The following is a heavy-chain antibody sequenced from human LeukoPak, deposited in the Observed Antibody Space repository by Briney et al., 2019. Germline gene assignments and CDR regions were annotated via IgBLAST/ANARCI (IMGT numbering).Heavy chain of an antibody. CDR2: IYPGDSDT. V-gene: IGHV5-51*01. CDR3: ARHSEYGDYGTFDP. Sequence: GESLKISCKGSGYTFTSYWIAWVRQMPGKGLEWMGIIYPGDSDTRYSPSFQGQVTISADKSISTAYLQWSSLNASDTYYCARHSEYGDYGTFDPWGQGTLVTVSS. CDR1: GYTFTSYW. D-gene: IGHD4-17*01. J-gene: IGHJ5*02.